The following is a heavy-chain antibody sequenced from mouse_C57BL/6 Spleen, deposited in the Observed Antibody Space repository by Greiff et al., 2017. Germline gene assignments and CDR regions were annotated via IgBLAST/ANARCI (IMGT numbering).Heavy chain of an antibody. Sequence: QVQLQQPGAELVKPGASVKMSCKASGYTFTSYWITWVKQRPGQGLEWIGEIDPSDSYTNYNQKFKGKATLTVDTSSSTAYMQLSSLTSEDSAVYYCARVGAQATYAMDYWGQGTSVTVSS. CDR1: GYTFTSYW. V-gene: IGHV1-69*02. J-gene: IGHJ4*01. CDR3: ARVGAQATYAMDY. CDR2: IDPSDSYT. D-gene: IGHD3-2*02.